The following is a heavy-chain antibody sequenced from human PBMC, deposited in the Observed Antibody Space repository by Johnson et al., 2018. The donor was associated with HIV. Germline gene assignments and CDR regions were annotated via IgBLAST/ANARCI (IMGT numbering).Heavy chain of an antibody. Sequence: VLLVESGGGLVQPGRSLKLSCAASGFTVSSYAMSWVRQAPGKGLEWVAGVGWDGFTIGYVASVKGRFTISRDDATNSLYLQMHSLKTEDTAVYYCTRDPTNWGRRAFDIWGQGTMVTVSS. CDR2: VGWDGFTI. V-gene: IGHV3-9*01. J-gene: IGHJ3*02. CDR1: GFTVSSYA. CDR3: TRDPTNWGRRAFDI. D-gene: IGHD7-27*01.